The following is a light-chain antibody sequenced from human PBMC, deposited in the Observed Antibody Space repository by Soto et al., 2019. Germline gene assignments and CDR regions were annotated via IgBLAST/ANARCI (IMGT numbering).Light chain of an antibody. J-gene: IGKJ1*01. CDR2: DAS. Sequence: IQMTQSPSSLSTSVGDRVTITCRASQGISSALAWYQQKPGKAPKLLIYDASSLESGVPSRFGGSGSGTNFTLTISSLQPEDFATYYCQQTYSIPETFGQGTKVDIK. V-gene: IGKV1-13*02. CDR3: QQTYSIPET. CDR1: QGISSA.